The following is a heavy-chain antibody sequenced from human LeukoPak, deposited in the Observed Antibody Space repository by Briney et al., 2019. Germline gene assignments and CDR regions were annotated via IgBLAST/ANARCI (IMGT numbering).Heavy chain of an antibody. CDR2: ISSSGTNI. Sequence: GGSLRLSCAASGFTFSSYSMNWVRQAPGKGLEWVSYISSSGTNIYYADSVKGRFTISRDNAKDTLYLHMNSLTAEDTAVYYCARGAKWAYYFDYWGQGTLVTVSS. D-gene: IGHD1-26*01. V-gene: IGHV3-21*05. CDR3: ARGAKWAYYFDY. CDR1: GFTFSSYS. J-gene: IGHJ4*02.